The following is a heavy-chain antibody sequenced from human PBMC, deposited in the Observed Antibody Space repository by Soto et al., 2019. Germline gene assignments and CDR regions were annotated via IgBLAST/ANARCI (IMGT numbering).Heavy chain of an antibody. Sequence: QVQLQESGPGLVKPSATLSLTCTVSGGSISSYYWSWIRQPPGKGLEWIGYIYYSGSTNYNPSLKSRITISVDTSKNQFSLKLSSVTAADTAVYYCARGLYDFWSGYFDALDIWGQGTMVTVSS. CDR3: ARGLYDFWSGYFDALDI. D-gene: IGHD3-3*01. V-gene: IGHV4-59*01. CDR1: GGSISSYY. CDR2: IYYSGST. J-gene: IGHJ3*02.